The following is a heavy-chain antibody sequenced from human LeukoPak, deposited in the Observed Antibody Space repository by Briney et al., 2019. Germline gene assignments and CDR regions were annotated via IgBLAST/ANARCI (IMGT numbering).Heavy chain of an antibody. V-gene: IGHV3-7*01. J-gene: IGHJ3*02. CDR3: ANQEWLRFNLNAFDI. D-gene: IGHD5-12*01. CDR1: GFTFISYW. CDR2: IKQDGSEK. Sequence: GGSLRLSCAASGFTFISYWMSWVRQAPGKGLEWVANIKQDGSEKYYVDSVKGRFTISRDNAKNSLYLQMNSLRAEDTAVYYCANQEWLRFNLNAFDIWGQGTMVTVS.